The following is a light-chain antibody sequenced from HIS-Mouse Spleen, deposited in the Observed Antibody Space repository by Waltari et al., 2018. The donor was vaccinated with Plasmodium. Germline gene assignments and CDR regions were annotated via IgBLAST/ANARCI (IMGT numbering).Light chain of an antibody. CDR3: QQYNNWPAWT. Sequence: IVMTQYPATLSVSPGERATLSCRASQSVSSNLAWYQQKPGQAPRPLIYGASTRATGIPSRFSGSGSGTEFTLTISSLQSEDFAVYYCQQYNNWPAWTFGQGTKVEIK. V-gene: IGKV3-15*01. CDR2: GAS. J-gene: IGKJ1*01. CDR1: QSVSSN.